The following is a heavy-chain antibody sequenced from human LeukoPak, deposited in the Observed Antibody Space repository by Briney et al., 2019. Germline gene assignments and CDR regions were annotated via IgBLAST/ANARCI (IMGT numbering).Heavy chain of an antibody. J-gene: IGHJ4*02. Sequence: SETLSLTCAVYGGSFSGCYWSWIRQPPGKGLEWIGEINHSGSTNYNPSLKGRVTISVDTSKNQFSLKLSSVTAADTAVYYCAGHHPRNTVDFWGQGTLVTVSS. CDR2: INHSGST. D-gene: IGHD2/OR15-2a*01. CDR1: GGSFSGCY. V-gene: IGHV4-34*01. CDR3: AGHHPRNTVDF.